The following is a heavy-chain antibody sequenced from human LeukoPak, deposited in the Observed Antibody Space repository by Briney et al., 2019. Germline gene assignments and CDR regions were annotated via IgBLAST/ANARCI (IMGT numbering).Heavy chain of an antibody. CDR1: GFTFSSYG. D-gene: IGHD1-26*01. CDR3: AKDGSVRGPRVGAYDY. CDR2: ISYDGSNK. Sequence: GGSLRLSCAASGFTFSSYGMHWVRQAPGKGLEWVAVISYDGSNKYYADSVKGRFTISRDNSKNTLYLQMNSLRAEDMAVYYCAKDGSVRGPRVGAYDYWGQGTLVTVSS. J-gene: IGHJ4*02. V-gene: IGHV3-30*18.